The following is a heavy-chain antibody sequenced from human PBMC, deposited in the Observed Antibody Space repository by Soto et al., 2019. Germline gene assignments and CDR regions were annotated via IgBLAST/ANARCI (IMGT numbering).Heavy chain of an antibody. J-gene: IGHJ4*02. D-gene: IGHD6-13*01. CDR1: VGSISSSSYY. CDR2: IYYSGST. V-gene: IGHV4-39*01. CDR3: ARGIAAAGTGFDY. Sequence: SETLSLTCTFSVGSISSSSYYWGWIRQPPGKGLEWIGSIYYSGSTSYNPSLKSRVTISVDTSKKQFSLKLSSVTAADTTMYYCARGIAAAGTGFDYWGQGTLVTVSS.